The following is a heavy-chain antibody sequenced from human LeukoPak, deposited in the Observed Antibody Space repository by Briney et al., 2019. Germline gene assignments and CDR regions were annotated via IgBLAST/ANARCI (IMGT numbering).Heavy chain of an antibody. V-gene: IGHV4-59*01. CDR3: ARGRHGSSWYTLDY. CDR2: FYDSGST. D-gene: IGHD6-13*01. Sequence: PSETLSLTCTVSGASIRTYFWSWMRQPPGKGLEWIGCFYDSGSTNYSPSLKSRVTISLDTDKNQFSLKMSSVTAADTAVYYCARGRHGSSWYTLDYWGQGTLVTVSS. CDR1: GASIRTYF. J-gene: IGHJ4*02.